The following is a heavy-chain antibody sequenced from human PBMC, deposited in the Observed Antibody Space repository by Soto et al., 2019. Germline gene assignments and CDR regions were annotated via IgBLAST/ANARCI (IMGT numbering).Heavy chain of an antibody. D-gene: IGHD2-2*01. V-gene: IGHV1-18*04. Sequence: ASVKVSCKASGYTFSSYGITWVRQAPGQGLEWMGWISAYNGNTNYAQNFQGRVTMTTDTSTSTAYMELSRLRSDDTAVYYCARGYCSSTSCSDYYYYYGMDVWGQGTTVTVSS. CDR2: ISAYNGNT. CDR3: ARGYCSSTSCSDYYYYYGMDV. J-gene: IGHJ6*02. CDR1: GYTFSSYG.